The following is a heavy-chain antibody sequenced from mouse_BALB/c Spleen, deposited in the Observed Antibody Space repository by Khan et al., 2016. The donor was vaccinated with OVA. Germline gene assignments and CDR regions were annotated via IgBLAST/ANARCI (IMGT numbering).Heavy chain of an antibody. Sequence: EVQLVESGGGLVRPGGSLKLSCAASGFSFSSYSMSWVRQTPEKRLEWVATISSGGSYTYYPDSVKGRFTISRDNAKNPQHLQVNSLRSEDTAMYYCTGHPGYYGSSPYFDYWGQGTTLTVSS. CDR1: GFSFSSYS. J-gene: IGHJ2*01. CDR3: TGHPGYYGSSPYFDY. CDR2: ISSGGSYT. V-gene: IGHV5-9-3*01. D-gene: IGHD1-1*01.